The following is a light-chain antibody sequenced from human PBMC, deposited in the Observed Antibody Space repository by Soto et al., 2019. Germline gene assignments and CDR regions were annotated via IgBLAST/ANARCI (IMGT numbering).Light chain of an antibody. Sequence: EIVMTQSPASLSVSTGERATLSCRASQSVSSNLAWYQQKPGQTPRLLFYGASTRDTGIPARFSGSGSGTGFTLTISSLQSEDFAVYYCQQYNNSPLTFGGGSKVEIK. CDR3: QQYNNSPLT. CDR2: GAS. CDR1: QSVSSN. V-gene: IGKV3-15*01. J-gene: IGKJ4*01.